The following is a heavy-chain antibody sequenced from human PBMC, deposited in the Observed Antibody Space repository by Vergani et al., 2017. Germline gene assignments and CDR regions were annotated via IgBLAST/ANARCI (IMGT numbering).Heavy chain of an antibody. CDR1: GFTFSSYW. J-gene: IGHJ6*02. CDR2: IKQDGREK. CDR3: ARGYDILTGYPYYYYGMDV. Sequence: VHLVESGGGVVQPGGSLRLSCAASGFTFSSYWMSWVRQAPGKGLEWVANIKQDGREKYYVDSVKGRFTISRDNAKNSLYLQMNSLRAEDTAVYYCARGYDILTGYPYYYYGMDVWGQGTTVTVSS. V-gene: IGHV3-7*01. D-gene: IGHD3-9*01.